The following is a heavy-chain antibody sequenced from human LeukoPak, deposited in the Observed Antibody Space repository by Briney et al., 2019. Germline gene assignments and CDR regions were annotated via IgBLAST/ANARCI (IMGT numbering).Heavy chain of an antibody. CDR1: GFTFGDYV. Sequence: GRSLRLSCTASGFTFGDYVMSWVRQAPGKGLEWVSSLSTSSIYIYYADSVKGRFTISRDNAKNSLYLQMNSLRAEDTALYYCTRDPSNSGSYSRLDYWGQGTLVTVSS. CDR2: LSTSSIYI. J-gene: IGHJ4*02. V-gene: IGHV3-21*01. CDR3: TRDPSNSGSYSRLDY. D-gene: IGHD1-26*01.